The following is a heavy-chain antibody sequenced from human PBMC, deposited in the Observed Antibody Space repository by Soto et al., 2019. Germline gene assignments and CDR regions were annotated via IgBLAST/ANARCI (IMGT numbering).Heavy chain of an antibody. V-gene: IGHV1-18*01. CDR3: ARSYCISTSCSIWDNWFDP. D-gene: IGHD2-2*01. Sequence: QVQLVQSGAEVTKPGASVKVSCKASGYTFSSYDINWVRQAPGQGLEWMGWISAYNGNTNYAQKLQGRVTMTTDTSTSTAYMELRSLRSDDTAVYYCARSYCISTSCSIWDNWFDPWGQGTLVTVSS. J-gene: IGHJ5*02. CDR1: GYTFSSYD. CDR2: ISAYNGNT.